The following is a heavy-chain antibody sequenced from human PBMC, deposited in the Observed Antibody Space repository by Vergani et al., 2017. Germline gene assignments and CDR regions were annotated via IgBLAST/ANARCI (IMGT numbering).Heavy chain of an antibody. V-gene: IGHV4-61*02. CDR1: GGPISSGSYY. CDR3: AGGFYDSSGYYSDR. CDR2: IYTSGST. Sequence: QVQLQESGPGLVKPSQTLSPTCTVFGGPISSGSYYWSWIRQPAGKGLEWIGRIYTSGSTNYNPSLKSRVTMSVDTSKNQFSLKLGSVTAADTAVYYCAGGFYDSSGYYSDRWGQGTLVTVSS. D-gene: IGHD3-22*01. J-gene: IGHJ4*02.